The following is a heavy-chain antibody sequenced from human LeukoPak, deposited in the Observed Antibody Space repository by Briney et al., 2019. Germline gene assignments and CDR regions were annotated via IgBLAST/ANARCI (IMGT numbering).Heavy chain of an antibody. D-gene: IGHD5-24*01. J-gene: IGHJ4*02. V-gene: IGHV3-30*18. CDR3: AKGPLSELAVDY. Sequence: GGSLRLSCAASGFTFSSYGMHWVRQAPGKGLEWVAVISYDGSNKYYADSVKGRFTISRDNSKNTLYLQMNSLRAEDTAVYYCAKGPLSELAVDYWGQGTPVTVSS. CDR1: GFTFSSYG. CDR2: ISYDGSNK.